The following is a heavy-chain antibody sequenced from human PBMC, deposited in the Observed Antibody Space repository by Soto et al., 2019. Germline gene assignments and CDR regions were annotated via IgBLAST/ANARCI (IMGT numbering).Heavy chain of an antibody. Sequence: SETLSLTCTVSGGSISSGGYYWSWIRQHPGKGLEWIGYIYYSGSTYYNPSLKSRVTISVDTSKNQFSLKLSSVTAADTAVYYCASLYYYGSGSYYSDYWGQGTLVTVSS. J-gene: IGHJ4*02. CDR2: IYYSGST. D-gene: IGHD3-10*01. CDR3: ASLYYYGSGSYYSDY. CDR1: GGSISSGGYY. V-gene: IGHV4-31*03.